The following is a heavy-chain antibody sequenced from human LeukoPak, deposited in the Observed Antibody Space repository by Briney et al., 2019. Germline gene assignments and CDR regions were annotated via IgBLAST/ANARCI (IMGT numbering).Heavy chain of an antibody. CDR2: IYYSGST. D-gene: IGHD4-17*01. Sequence: PSETLSLTCTVSGGSISSYYWSWIRQPPGKGLEWIGYIYYSGSTNYNPSLKSRVTISVDTSKNQFSLKLSSVTAADTAVYYCARNAVGSTVTNFDYWGQGTLVTVSS. V-gene: IGHV4-59*01. CDR1: GGSISSYY. J-gene: IGHJ4*02. CDR3: ARNAVGSTVTNFDY.